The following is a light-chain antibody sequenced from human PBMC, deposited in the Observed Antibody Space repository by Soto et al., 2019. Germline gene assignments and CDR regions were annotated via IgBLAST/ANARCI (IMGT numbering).Light chain of an antibody. Sequence: QSALTQPASVSGSPGQSSTISCTGTSGDIGASNYVSWYQQFPDKAPTLIIYDVSDRPSGVSTRFSGSKSGNTASLTISGLQPEDEADYYCTSYRTYSGVFGTGTKLTVL. CDR3: TSYRTYSGV. V-gene: IGLV2-14*01. J-gene: IGLJ1*01. CDR1: SGDIGASNY. CDR2: DVS.